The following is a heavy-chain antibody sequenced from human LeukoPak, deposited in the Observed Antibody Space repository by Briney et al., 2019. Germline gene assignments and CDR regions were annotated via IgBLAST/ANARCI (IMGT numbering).Heavy chain of an antibody. CDR1: GFTFSSYA. Sequence: PGGSLRLSCSASGFTFSSYAMHWVRQAPGKALEYVSAISSNGGSTYYADSVKGRFTISRDNSKNTLYLQMSSLRAEDTAVYYCVKGGTIPGRPPGDWGQGTLVTVSS. J-gene: IGHJ4*02. CDR2: ISSNGGST. CDR3: VKGGTIPGRPPGD. V-gene: IGHV3-64D*06. D-gene: IGHD2-2*02.